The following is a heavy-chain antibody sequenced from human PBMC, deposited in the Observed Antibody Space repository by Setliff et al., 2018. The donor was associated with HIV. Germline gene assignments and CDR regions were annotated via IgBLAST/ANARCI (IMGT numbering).Heavy chain of an antibody. CDR3: AREGSGRWLKALDY. J-gene: IGHJ4*02. CDR2: ITPLLGTT. V-gene: IGHV1-69*05. D-gene: IGHD3-10*01. CDR1: GGTFSSYG. Sequence: GASVKVSCKASGGTFSSYGITWVRQAPGQGLEWMGGITPLLGTTNYAQRFQSRVTLTTDESTNTVFMDLSSPRSEDTAVYYCAREGSGRWLKALDYWGQGTLVTVSS.